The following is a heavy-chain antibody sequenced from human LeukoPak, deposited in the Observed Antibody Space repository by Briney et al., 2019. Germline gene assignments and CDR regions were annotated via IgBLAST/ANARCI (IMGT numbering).Heavy chain of an antibody. J-gene: IGHJ5*02. CDR3: ARVWWTIAMVRGADWFDP. V-gene: IGHV1-18*01. D-gene: IGHD3-10*01. Sequence: ASVKVSCKASGYTFTRYGISWVRQAPGQGLEWMGWISAYYGNTNYAQKLQGRVTMTTDTSTSTAYMELGSLRSDDTAVYYCARVWWTIAMVRGADWFDPWGQGTLVTVSS. CDR2: ISAYYGNT. CDR1: GYTFTRYG.